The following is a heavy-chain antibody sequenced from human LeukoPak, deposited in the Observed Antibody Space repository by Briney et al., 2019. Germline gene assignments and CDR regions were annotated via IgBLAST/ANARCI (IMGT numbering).Heavy chain of an antibody. V-gene: IGHV3-7*01. J-gene: IGHJ6*03. CDR2: IKQDGSEK. Sequence: GGSLRLSCAASGFTFDDYGMSWVRQAPGKGLEWVANIKQDGSEKYYVDSVEGRFTISRDNAKNSLYLQMNSLRAEDTAVYYCAREGGLENKYYYYYYMDVWGKGTTVTVSS. CDR1: GFTFDDYG. CDR3: AREGGLENKYYYYYYMDV. D-gene: IGHD2/OR15-2a*01.